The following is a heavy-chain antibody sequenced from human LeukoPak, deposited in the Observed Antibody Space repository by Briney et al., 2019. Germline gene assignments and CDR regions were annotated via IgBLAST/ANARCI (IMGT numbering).Heavy chain of an antibody. CDR2: ISWNSGSI. J-gene: IGHJ4*02. CDR3: AKGSSGWYYFDY. D-gene: IGHD6-19*01. V-gene: IGHV3-9*01. CDR1: GFTFDDYA. Sequence: GRSLRLSCAASGFTFDDYAMHWVRQAPGKGLEWVSGISWNSGSIGYADSVKGRFTISRDSAKNSLYLQMNSLRAEDTALYYCAKGSSGWYYFDYWGQGTLVTVSS.